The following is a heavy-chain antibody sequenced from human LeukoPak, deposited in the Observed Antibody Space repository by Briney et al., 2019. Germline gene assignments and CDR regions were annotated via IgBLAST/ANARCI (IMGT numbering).Heavy chain of an antibody. CDR2: IHYSGNT. CDR3: AREYCSSSNCNPPDY. J-gene: IGHJ4*02. V-gene: IGHV4-59*06. CDR1: GGSISSYY. D-gene: IGHD2-2*01. Sequence: PSETLSLTCTVSGGSISSYYWSWIRQHPGKGLEWIGYIHYSGNTYYNPTLKSRVTISVDTSKSQFSLKLNSVTAADTAVYYCAREYCSSSNCNPPDYWGQGTLVTVSS.